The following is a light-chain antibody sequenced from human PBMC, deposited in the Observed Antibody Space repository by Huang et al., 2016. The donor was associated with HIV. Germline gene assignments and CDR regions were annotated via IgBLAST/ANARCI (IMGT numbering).Light chain of an antibody. V-gene: IGKV1-39*01. Sequence: DIQMTQSPSSLSASVGDRVTISCRASQIISTYFIWYQQKPGKAPKLLIYDASSVQRGVPSRFGGSGSGTDFTLTISSLQPEDFATYYCQQSHSTPYTFGQGTKLEIK. CDR1: QIISTY. CDR2: DAS. J-gene: IGKJ2*01. CDR3: QQSHSTPYT.